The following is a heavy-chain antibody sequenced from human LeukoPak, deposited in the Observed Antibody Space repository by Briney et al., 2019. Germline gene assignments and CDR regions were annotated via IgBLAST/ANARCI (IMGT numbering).Heavy chain of an antibody. CDR3: AKGYYMDV. V-gene: IGHV3-74*01. CDR1: GFTFSSYW. Sequence: GGSLRLSCAASGFTFSSYWMHWVRQAPGKGLVWVSHINTDASSTSYADSVKGRFTISRDNAKNTLYLQMNSPTAEDTAVYYCAKGYYMDVWGKGTTVTVSS. J-gene: IGHJ6*03. CDR2: INTDASST.